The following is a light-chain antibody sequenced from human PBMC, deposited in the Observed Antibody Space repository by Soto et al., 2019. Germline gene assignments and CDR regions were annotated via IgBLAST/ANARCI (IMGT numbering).Light chain of an antibody. J-gene: IGKJ4*01. CDR3: QQYAASPLP. CDR2: GAT. V-gene: IGKV3-20*01. CDR1: QSVGRNY. Sequence: EIVLTQSPGTLPVSPGERATLSCRASQSVGRNYLAWYQQKPGQAPRLLIHGATSRATGIPDRFSGSGSGTDFTLTISRLEPEDFAVYSCQQYAASPLPFAGGTQVE.